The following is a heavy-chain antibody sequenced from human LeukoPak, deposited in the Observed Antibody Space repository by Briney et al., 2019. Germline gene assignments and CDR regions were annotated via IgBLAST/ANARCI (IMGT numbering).Heavy chain of an antibody. Sequence: PSETLSLTCTVSGGSISSYYWNWIRQPPGKGLEWIGYIYHSGSTNYSPSLKSRVTISVDTSKNQFSLKLSSVTAADTAVYYCARGRYFDWFPNYFDYWGQGTLVTVSS. J-gene: IGHJ4*02. D-gene: IGHD3-9*01. V-gene: IGHV4-59*01. CDR3: ARGRYFDWFPNYFDY. CDR1: GGSISSYY. CDR2: IYHSGST.